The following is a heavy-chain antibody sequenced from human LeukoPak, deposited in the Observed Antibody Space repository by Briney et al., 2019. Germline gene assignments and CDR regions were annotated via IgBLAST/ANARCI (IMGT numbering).Heavy chain of an antibody. CDR3: ARDGRYSSSWYLFSTSDWFDP. CDR1: GFTFSDYY. J-gene: IGHJ5*02. Sequence: GGSLRLSCAASGFTFSDYYMSWIRQAPGKGLEWVSYISSSGSIIYYADSVKGRFTISRDNAKNSLYLQMNSLRAEDTAVYYCARDGRYSSSWYLFSTSDWFDPWGQGTLVTVSS. V-gene: IGHV3-11*04. D-gene: IGHD6-13*01. CDR2: ISSSGSII.